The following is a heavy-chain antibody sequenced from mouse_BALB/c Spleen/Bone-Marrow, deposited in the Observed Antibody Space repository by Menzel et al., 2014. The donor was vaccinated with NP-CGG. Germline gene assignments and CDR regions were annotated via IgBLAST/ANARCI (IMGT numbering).Heavy chain of an antibody. Sequence: LVESGAELARPGTSVKVSCRASGYAFXIYLIEWVKQRPGQGLEWIGVINPGSRSTNYNEKFKGKATLTADKSSSTAYMQLSSLTSDDSAVYFCARRTTGVAPFDYWGQGTTLTVSS. CDR3: ARRTTGVAPFDY. CDR1: GYAFXIYL. V-gene: IGHV1-54*03. D-gene: IGHD1-1*01. J-gene: IGHJ2*01. CDR2: INPGSRST.